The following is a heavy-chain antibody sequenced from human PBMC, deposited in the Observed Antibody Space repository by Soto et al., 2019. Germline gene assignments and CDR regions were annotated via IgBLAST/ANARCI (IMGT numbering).Heavy chain of an antibody. CDR1: GYTLTSYD. D-gene: IGHD3-22*01. V-gene: IGHV1-18*01. CDR3: ASVFYYYYDSSGYPRAYFDY. Sequence: GASVKVSCKASGYTLTSYDINWLRQATGQGFEWMGWISAYNGNTNYAQKLQGRVTMTTDTSTSTAYMELSSLRSEDTAVYYCASVFYYYYDSSGYPRAYFDYWGQGTLVTVSS. J-gene: IGHJ4*02. CDR2: ISAYNGNT.